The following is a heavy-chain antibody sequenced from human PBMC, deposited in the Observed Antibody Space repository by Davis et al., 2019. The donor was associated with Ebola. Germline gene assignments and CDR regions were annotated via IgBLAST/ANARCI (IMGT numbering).Heavy chain of an antibody. CDR1: GYTFTSYG. CDR3: ARGHGYSGSYYWLDY. CDR2: ISAYNGNT. Sequence: ASVKVSCKTSGYTFTSYGISWVRQAPGQGLEWMGWISAYNGNTNYAQKFQGRVTMTRDTSISTAYMELSSLRSDDTAVYYCARGHGYSGSYYWLDYWGQGTLVTVSS. V-gene: IGHV1-18*01. J-gene: IGHJ4*02. D-gene: IGHD1-26*01.